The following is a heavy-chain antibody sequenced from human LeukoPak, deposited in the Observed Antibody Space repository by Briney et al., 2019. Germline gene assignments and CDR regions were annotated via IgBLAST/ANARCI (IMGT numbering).Heavy chain of an antibody. CDR2: IYGGGNI. CDR3: ARGAGYNYPYYFDY. J-gene: IGHJ4*02. D-gene: IGHD5-24*01. Sequence: GRSLRLSCAASGFTVSSNYMNWVRQAPGKGLEWVSVIYGGGNIYYADSVKGRFTISRDSSKNTLYLQMNSLRAEDTAVYYCARGAGYNYPYYFDYWGQGTLVTVSS. CDR1: GFTVSSNY. V-gene: IGHV3-53*01.